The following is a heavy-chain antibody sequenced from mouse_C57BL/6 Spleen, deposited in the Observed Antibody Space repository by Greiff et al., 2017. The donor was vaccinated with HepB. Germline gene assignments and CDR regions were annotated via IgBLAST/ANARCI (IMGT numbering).Heavy chain of an antibody. Sequence: EVQLKESGPGLVKPSQSLSLTCSVTGYSITSGYYWNWIRQFPGNKLEWMGYISYDGSNNYNPSLKNRISITRDTSKNQFFLKLNSVTTEDTATYYCARDAILRRDWYFDVWGTGTTVTVSS. CDR2: ISYDGSN. CDR1: GYSITSGYY. CDR3: ARDAILRRDWYFDV. D-gene: IGHD1-1*01. V-gene: IGHV3-6*01. J-gene: IGHJ1*03.